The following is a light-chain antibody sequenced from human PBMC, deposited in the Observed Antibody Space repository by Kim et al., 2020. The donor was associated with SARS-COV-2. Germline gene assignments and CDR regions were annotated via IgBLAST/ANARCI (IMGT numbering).Light chain of an antibody. J-gene: IGLJ3*02. V-gene: IGLV1-40*01. CDR2: SNS. Sequence: RVTISCTGSSSNIGADYDVHWYQYLPGTGPKLLIYSNSKRPSGVPDRFSGSKSGTSASLAITGLQAEDEADYYCQSYDSSLSGWVFGGGTQLTVL. CDR3: QSYDSSLSGWV. CDR1: SSNIGADYD.